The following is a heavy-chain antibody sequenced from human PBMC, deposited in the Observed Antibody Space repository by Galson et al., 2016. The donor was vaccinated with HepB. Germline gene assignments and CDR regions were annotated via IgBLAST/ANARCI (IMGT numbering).Heavy chain of an antibody. CDR3: ARRPIAYYDSSGYYRPDSYYFDY. J-gene: IGHJ4*02. V-gene: IGHV3-21*01. CDR2: ISSSSYI. CDR1: GFTFSSYS. Sequence: SLRLSCAASGFTFSSYSMNWVRQAPGKGLEWVSSISSSSYIYYADSVKGRFTISRDNAKNSLSLKMNSLRAEDTAVYYCARRPIAYYDSSGYYRPDSYYFDYWGQGTLVTVSS. D-gene: IGHD3-22*01.